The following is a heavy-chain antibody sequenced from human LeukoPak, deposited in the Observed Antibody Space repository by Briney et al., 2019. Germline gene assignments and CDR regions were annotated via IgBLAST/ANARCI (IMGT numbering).Heavy chain of an antibody. J-gene: IGHJ5*02. V-gene: IGHV4-39*07. CDR2: IYYSGST. D-gene: IGHD1-26*01. CDR3: ARVPGATGWFDP. Sequence: SETLSLTCTVSGGSISSSSYYWGWIRQPPGKGLEWIGSIYYSGSTYYNPSLKSRVTISVDTSKNQFSLKLSSVTAADTAVYYCARVPGATGWFDPWGQGTLVTVSS. CDR1: GGSISSSSYY.